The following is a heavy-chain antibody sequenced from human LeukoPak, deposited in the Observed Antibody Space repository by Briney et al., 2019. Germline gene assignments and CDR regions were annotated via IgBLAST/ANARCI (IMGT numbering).Heavy chain of an antibody. V-gene: IGHV4-34*01. CDR3: TREAVWGTSDY. D-gene: IGHD3-16*01. J-gene: IGHJ4*02. CDR2: INHSGST. CDR1: GGSFSGYY. Sequence: PSETLSLTCAVYGGSFSGYYWSWIRQPPGKGLEWIGEINHSGSTNYNPSLKSRVTISVDTSKNQFSLKLSSVTPEDTAVYYCTREAVWGTSDYWAQGTLVTISS.